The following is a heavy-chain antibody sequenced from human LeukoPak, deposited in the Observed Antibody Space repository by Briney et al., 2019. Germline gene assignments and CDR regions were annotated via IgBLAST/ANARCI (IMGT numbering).Heavy chain of an antibody. CDR2: ISYDGSNK. D-gene: IGHD6-19*01. CDR3: ARGISYGWYRTFHDAFDI. V-gene: IGHV3-30-3*01. Sequence: GGSLRLSCAASGFTFSSYAMHWVRQAPGKGLEWVAVISYDGSNKYYADSVKGRFTISRDNSKNTLYLQMNSLRAEDTAVYYCARGISYGWYRTFHDAFDIWGQGTMVTVSS. CDR1: GFTFSSYA. J-gene: IGHJ3*02.